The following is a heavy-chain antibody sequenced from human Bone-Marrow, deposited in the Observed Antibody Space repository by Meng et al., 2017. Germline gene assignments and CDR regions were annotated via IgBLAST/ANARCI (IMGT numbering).Heavy chain of an antibody. Sequence: VLLTEPAPALVNPSGTLFLTCAVSVGSISSSTWWRWVRQPPGKGLEWIGEIYHSGSTNYNPSLKSRVTISVDKSKNQFSLKLSSVTAADTAVYYCARRFGVVIISSGAFDIWGQGTMVTVSS. CDR1: VGSISSSTW. J-gene: IGHJ3*02. CDR2: IYHSGST. V-gene: IGHV4-4*02. CDR3: ARRFGVVIISSGAFDI. D-gene: IGHD3-3*01.